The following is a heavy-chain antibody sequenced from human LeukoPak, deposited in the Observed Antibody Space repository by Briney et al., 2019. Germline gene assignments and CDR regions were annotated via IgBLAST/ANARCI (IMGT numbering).Heavy chain of an antibody. V-gene: IGHV1-2*06. Sequence: GASVKVSCKASGYTFTGYYMHWVRQAPGQGLEWMGRINPNSGGTNYAQKFQGRVTMTRDTSISTAYMELSRLRSDDTAVYYCARGVGTAMAKHPPDYWGQGTLVTVSS. D-gene: IGHD5-18*01. J-gene: IGHJ4*02. CDR1: GYTFTGYY. CDR2: INPNSGGT. CDR3: ARGVGTAMAKHPPDY.